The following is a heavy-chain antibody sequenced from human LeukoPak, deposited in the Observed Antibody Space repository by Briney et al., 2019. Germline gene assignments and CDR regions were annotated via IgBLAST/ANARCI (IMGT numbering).Heavy chain of an antibody. CDR3: AREEYNWNDVGWFDP. D-gene: IGHD1-1*01. V-gene: IGHV4-4*07. CDR2: IYTSGST. CDR1: VGSISSYY. Sequence: SETLSLTCTVSVGSISSYYWSWIRQPARKGLGWMGRIYTSGSTNYNPSLKSRVTMSVDTSKNQFSLKLSSVTAADTAVYYCAREEYNWNDVGWFDPWGQGTLVTVSS. J-gene: IGHJ5*02.